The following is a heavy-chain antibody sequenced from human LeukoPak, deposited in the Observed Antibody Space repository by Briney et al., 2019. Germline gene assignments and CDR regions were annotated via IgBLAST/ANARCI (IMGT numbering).Heavy chain of an antibody. CDR3: ARGGYFDWLLNADY. V-gene: IGHV3-30*01. CDR2: ISYDGSNK. D-gene: IGHD3-9*01. CDR1: GFTFSSCA. Sequence: PGGSLRLSCAASGFTFSSCAMHWVRQAPGKGLEWVAVISYDGSNKYYADSVKGRFTISRDNSKNTLYLQMNSLRAEDTAVYYCARGGYFDWLLNADYWGQGTLVTVSS. J-gene: IGHJ4*02.